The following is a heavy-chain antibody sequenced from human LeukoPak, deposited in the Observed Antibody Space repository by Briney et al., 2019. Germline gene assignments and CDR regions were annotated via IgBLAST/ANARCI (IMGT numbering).Heavy chain of an antibody. CDR3: ASVTTRGVFDY. CDR1: GYSISSGYY. J-gene: IGHJ4*02. D-gene: IGHD4-17*01. CDR2: IYHSGST. V-gene: IGHV4-38-2*02. Sequence: SETLSLTCTVSGYSISSGYYWGWIRQPPGKGLEWIGSIYHSGSTYYNPSLKSRVTISVDTSKNQFSLKLSSVTAADTAVYYCASVTTRGVFDYWGQGTLVTVSS.